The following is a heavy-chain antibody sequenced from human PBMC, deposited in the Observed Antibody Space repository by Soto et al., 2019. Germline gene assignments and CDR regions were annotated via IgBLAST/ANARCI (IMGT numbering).Heavy chain of an antibody. CDR1: GFTFSDYY. D-gene: IGHD2-8*01. Sequence: GGSLRLSCAASGFTFSDYYMSWIRQAPGKGLEWVSYISSSSSYTNYADSVKGRFTISRDNAKNSLYLQMNSLRAEDTAVYYCARGPEYCTNGVCSMVYYYYGMDVWGQGTTVTVSS. J-gene: IGHJ6*02. CDR3: ARGPEYCTNGVCSMVYYYYGMDV. CDR2: ISSSSSYT. V-gene: IGHV3-11*06.